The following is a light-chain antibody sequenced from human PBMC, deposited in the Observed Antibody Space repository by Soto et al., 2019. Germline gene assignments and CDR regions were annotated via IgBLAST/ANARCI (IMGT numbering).Light chain of an antibody. CDR1: SEHSNYL. V-gene: IGLV4-69*01. J-gene: IGLJ2*01. Sequence: QPVLTQSPSASASLGASVKLTCTLSSEHSNYLIAWHQQQPGKGPRYLMKLNIDGSHTKGDGIPDRFSGSSSGAERYLTISSLQSEDEADYYCQTWGAGIRVFGGGTKVTVL. CDR3: QTWGAGIRV. CDR2: LNIDGSH.